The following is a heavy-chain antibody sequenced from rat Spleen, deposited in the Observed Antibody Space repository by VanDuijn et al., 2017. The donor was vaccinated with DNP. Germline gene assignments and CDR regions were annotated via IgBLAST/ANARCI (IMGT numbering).Heavy chain of an antibody. Sequence: QVQLKESGPGMVQPSQTLSLTCTVSGFSLTDYSVHWVRQPPGKVLEWIAAISSGGSTYYNSALKSRLSISRDTSKSQVFLKMNSLRTEDTATYYCARALRRTVYAMDAWGRGTSVTVSS. D-gene: IGHD1-11*01. J-gene: IGHJ4*01. CDR2: ISSGGST. V-gene: IGHV2-6*01. CDR1: GFSLTDYS. CDR3: ARALRRTVYAMDA.